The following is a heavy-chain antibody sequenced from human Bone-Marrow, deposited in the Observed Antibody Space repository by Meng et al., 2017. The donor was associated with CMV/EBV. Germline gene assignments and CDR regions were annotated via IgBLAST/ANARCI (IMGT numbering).Heavy chain of an antibody. CDR2: IFGDGSRT. CDR3: VRDNSGVDD. Sequence: GGSLKFSCTASGFSFNNFWMHWVRQGPGKGLVWVSHIFGDGSRTTYAGAVKGRFTISRDNTKNTEYLQMNSLRVEDTGIYYCVRDNSGVDDWGQGTLVTFSS. CDR1: GFSFNNFW. D-gene: IGHD1-14*01. J-gene: IGHJ4*02. V-gene: IGHV3-74*01.